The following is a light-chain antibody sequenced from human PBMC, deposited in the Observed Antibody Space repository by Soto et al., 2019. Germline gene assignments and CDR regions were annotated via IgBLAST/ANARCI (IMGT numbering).Light chain of an antibody. V-gene: IGLV2-23*02. CDR1: SSDVGIYDL. Sequence: QSVLTQPASVSGSPGQSITISCTGTSSDVGIYDLVSWYQHHPGKAPKLMIYEVTKRPSGVSNRFSGSKSGNTASLTISGLQAEDEADYYCCSHAGSILGVLGGGTKLTVL. CDR3: CSHAGSILGV. J-gene: IGLJ3*02. CDR2: EVT.